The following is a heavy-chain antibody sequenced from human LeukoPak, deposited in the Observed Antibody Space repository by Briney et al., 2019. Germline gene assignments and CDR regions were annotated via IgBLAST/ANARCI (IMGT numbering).Heavy chain of an antibody. CDR2: IYTSGST. D-gene: IGHD3-10*01. Sequence: PSETLSLTCTVSGGSISSYYWSWIRQPAGKGLEWIGRIYTSGSTNYNPSLKSRVTMSVDTSKNQFSLKLSSVTAADTAVYYCARVVSGSGSYFHYYYMDVWGKGTTVTISS. CDR3: ARVVSGSGSYFHYYYMDV. CDR1: GGSISSYY. V-gene: IGHV4-4*07. J-gene: IGHJ6*03.